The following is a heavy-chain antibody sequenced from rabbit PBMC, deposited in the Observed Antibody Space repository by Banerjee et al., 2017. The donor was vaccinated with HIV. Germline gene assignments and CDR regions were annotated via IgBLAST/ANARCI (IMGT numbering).Heavy chain of an antibody. CDR1: GFDFSNYY. CDR2: IDPVFDST. J-gene: IGHJ4*01. CDR3: ARDNL. Sequence: QLEESGGGLVQPGGSLTLSCKASGFDFSNYYMTWVRQAPGKGLEWIGYIDPVFDSTYYASWVNGRFTISSHNAQNTLYLQLNSLTAADTATYFCARDNLWGPGTLVTVS. V-gene: IGHV1S7*01.